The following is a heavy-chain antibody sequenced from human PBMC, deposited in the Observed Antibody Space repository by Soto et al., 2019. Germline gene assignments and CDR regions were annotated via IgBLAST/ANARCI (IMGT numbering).Heavy chain of an antibody. Sequence: ASVKVYCRASGYTFTSYGISWVRQAPGQVPEWMGWISGHNGNTNHPQSLQGRATMTTDTSRNTAYMELRSLRSDDTAVYYCARHRFNYYDNTVYYYFDYWGQGTLVTVSS. V-gene: IGHV1-18*04. CDR2: ISGHNGNT. CDR1: GYTFTSYG. D-gene: IGHD3-22*01. CDR3: ARHRFNYYDNTVYYYFDY. J-gene: IGHJ4*02.